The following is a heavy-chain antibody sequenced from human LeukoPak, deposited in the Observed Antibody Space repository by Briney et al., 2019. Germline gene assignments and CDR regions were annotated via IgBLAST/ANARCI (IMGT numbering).Heavy chain of an antibody. D-gene: IGHD1-26*01. Sequence: GGSLRLSCAASGFTFSSYGMSWVRQAPGKGLEWVSAISGSGGSTYYADSVKGRFTISRDNSKNTLYLQMNSLRAEDTVLYYCASGGIYYGAAFDFWGQGSLVTVSA. CDR3: ASGGIYYGAAFDF. V-gene: IGHV3-23*01. J-gene: IGHJ4*02. CDR2: ISGSGGST. CDR1: GFTFSSYG.